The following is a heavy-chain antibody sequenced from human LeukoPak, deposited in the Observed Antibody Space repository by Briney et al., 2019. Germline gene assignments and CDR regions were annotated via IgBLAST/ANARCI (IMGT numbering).Heavy chain of an antibody. V-gene: IGHV6-1*01. CDR2: IYYRSKWYN. CDR3: ARGNGYTYGSYYFDY. D-gene: IGHD5-18*01. J-gene: IGHJ4*02. CDR1: GDSISSNSAA. Sequence: SQTLSLTCVVSGDSISSNSAAWNWIRQSPSRGLEWLGRIYYRSKWYNDYAESVKSRITVNPDTSKNQFSLQLNSVTPEDTAVYFCARGNGYTYGSYYFDYWGQGTLVTVSS.